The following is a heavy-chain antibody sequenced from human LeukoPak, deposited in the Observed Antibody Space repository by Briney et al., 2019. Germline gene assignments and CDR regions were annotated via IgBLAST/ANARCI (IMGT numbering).Heavy chain of an antibody. D-gene: IGHD1-26*01. CDR1: GGSISNYY. CDR2: IYYDGNT. CDR3: ARHWDYSFDY. Sequence: SETLSLTCTVSGGSISNYYWTWIRQPPGKGLEWIGSIYYDGNTNYNPSLKSRVTISVDTSKKQFSLKLSSVTAADTALYYCARHWDYSFDYWGQGTLVTVSS. V-gene: IGHV4-59*08. J-gene: IGHJ4*02.